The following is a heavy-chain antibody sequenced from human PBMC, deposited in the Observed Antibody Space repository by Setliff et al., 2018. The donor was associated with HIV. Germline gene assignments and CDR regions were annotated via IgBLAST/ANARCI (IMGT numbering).Heavy chain of an antibody. V-gene: IGHV4-31*03. CDR1: GGSISSGGYY. CDR2: IYYSGST. D-gene: IGHD1-26*01. J-gene: IGHJ4*02. Sequence: SETLSLTCTVSGGSISSGGYYWSWIRQHPGKGLEWIGYIYYSGSTYYNPSLKSRVTISVDTSKNQFSLKLSSVTAADTAVYYCGRGGATTFFDYWGQGTLVTVSS. CDR3: GRGGATTFFDY.